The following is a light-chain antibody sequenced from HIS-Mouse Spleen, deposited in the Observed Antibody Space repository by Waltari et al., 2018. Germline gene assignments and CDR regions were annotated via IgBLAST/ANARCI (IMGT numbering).Light chain of an antibody. CDR2: SNN. CDR3: AAWDDSLNVWV. CDR1: SPNLGSNT. J-gene: IGLJ3*02. Sequence: QSVLTQPPSASGTPGQRVTISCSGSSPNLGSNTVNWYQPLPGTAPKLLIYSNNQRPSGVPDRFSGSKSGTSASLAISGLQSEDEADYYCAAWDDSLNVWVFGGGTKLTVL. V-gene: IGLV1-44*01.